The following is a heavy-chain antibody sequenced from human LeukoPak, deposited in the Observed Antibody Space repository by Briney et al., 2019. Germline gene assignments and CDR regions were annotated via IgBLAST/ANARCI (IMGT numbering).Heavy chain of an antibody. CDR2: ISAYNGNT. V-gene: IGHV1-18*01. CDR3: ARDRGYSGYDYYYYYGMDV. CDR1: GYTFTSYG. J-gene: IGHJ6*02. D-gene: IGHD5-12*01. Sequence: ASVKVSCKASGYTFTSYGISWVRQAPGQGLEWMGWISAYNGNTNYAQKFQGRVTITADESTSTAYMELSSLRSEDTAVYYCARDRGYSGYDYYYYYGMDVWGQGTTVTVSS.